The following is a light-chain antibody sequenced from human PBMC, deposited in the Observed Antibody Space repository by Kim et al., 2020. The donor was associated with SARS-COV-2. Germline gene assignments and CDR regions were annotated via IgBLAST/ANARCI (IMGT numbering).Light chain of an antibody. CDR1: SSAVGGHSY. CDR3: SSYRNSQIPV. Sequence: GQSITISCPGTSSAVGGHSYVSWYQQHPGKAPKLFIYDVSSRPSGVPTRFSGSKSGNTASLTISGLQAEDEADYYCSSYRNSQIPVFGGGTQLTVL. CDR2: DVS. J-gene: IGLJ2*01. V-gene: IGLV2-14*03.